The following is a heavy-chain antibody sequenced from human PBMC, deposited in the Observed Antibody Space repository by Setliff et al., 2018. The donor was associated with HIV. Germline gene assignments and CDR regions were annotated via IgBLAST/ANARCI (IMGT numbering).Heavy chain of an antibody. CDR3: ARDRSLYYYDRNAGAFEI. Sequence: GASVKVSCKASGGTFSSYAISWVRQAPGQGLEWMGWIIPFLGIANYSQKFQGRVTITPDKSTSTAYMELSSLRSEDTAVYYCARDRSLYYYDRNAGAFEIWGQGTMVTVSS. CDR1: GGTFSSYA. V-gene: IGHV1-69*10. D-gene: IGHD3-22*01. CDR2: IIPFLGIA. J-gene: IGHJ3*02.